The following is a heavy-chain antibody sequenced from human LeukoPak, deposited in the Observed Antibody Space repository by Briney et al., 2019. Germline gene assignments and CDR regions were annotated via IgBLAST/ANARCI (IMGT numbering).Heavy chain of an antibody. J-gene: IGHJ5*02. V-gene: IGHV4-34*01. CDR1: GGSFSGYY. Sequence: PSETLSLTCAVYGGSFSGYYWSWIRQPPGKGLEWIGEINHSGSTNYNPSLKSRVTISVDTSKNQFSLKLSSVTAADTAVYYCARINEDIVVVVAATRVGWFDPWGQGTLVTVSS. CDR3: ARINEDIVVVVAATRVGWFDP. CDR2: INHSGST. D-gene: IGHD2-15*01.